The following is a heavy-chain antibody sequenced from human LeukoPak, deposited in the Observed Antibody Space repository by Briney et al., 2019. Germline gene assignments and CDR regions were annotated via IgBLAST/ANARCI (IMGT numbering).Heavy chain of an antibody. CDR2: IWYDGSNK. CDR3: ARDYYDSSGYYSYYFDY. D-gene: IGHD3-22*01. V-gene: IGHV3-33*01. J-gene: IGHJ4*02. CDR1: GFTFSSYG. Sequence: PGRSLRLSCAASGFTFSSYGMHWVRQAPGKGLEWVAVIWYDGSNKYYADSVKGRFIISRDNSKNTLYLQMNSLRAEDTAVYYCARDYYDSSGYYSYYFDYWGQGTLVTVSS.